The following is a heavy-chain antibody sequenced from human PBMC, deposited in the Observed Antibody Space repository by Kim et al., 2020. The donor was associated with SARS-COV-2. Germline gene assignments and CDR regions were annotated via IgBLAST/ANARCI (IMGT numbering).Heavy chain of an antibody. Sequence: ASVKVSCKSSGDTLTGDYMHWVRQAPGQGLEWMGRIDPSSGGTNYPQKFQGRVTMTRDTSISTAYMELSSLTSDDTAMYYCAKGQISGSLQYFHSWGQGILLTVSS. CDR3: AKGQISGSLQYFHS. CDR1: GDTLTGDY. D-gene: IGHD3-3*02. J-gene: IGHJ4*02. CDR2: IDPSSGGT. V-gene: IGHV1-2*06.